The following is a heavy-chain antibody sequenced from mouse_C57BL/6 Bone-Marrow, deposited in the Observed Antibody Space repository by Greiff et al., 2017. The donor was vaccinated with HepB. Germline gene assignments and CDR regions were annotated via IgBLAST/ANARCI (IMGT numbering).Heavy chain of an antibody. CDR2: IYPGDGDT. D-gene: IGHD2-1*01. CDR3: VYYGNYLAWFAY. V-gene: IGHV1-82*01. J-gene: IGHJ3*01. CDR1: GYAFSSSW. Sequence: QVQLQQSGPELVKPGASVKISCKASGYAFSSSWMNWVKQRPGKGLEWIGRIYPGDGDTNYNGKFKGKATLTADKSSSTAYMQLSSLTSEDSAVYFCVYYGNYLAWFAYWGQGTLVTVSA.